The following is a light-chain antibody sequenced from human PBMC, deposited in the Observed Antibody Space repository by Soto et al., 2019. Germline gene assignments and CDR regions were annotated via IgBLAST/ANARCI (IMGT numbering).Light chain of an antibody. CDR3: QRRLHCPLT. CDR2: DAS. Sequence: DIVLTKSPATLSLSPAAIVTLSCRASQTVGQVLSCYQHSPGQGPRILVYDASNRTTGVPARFSGSGSETDFPLTISSLEPEDFAVYYCQRRLHCPLTFGQGTRLEIK. V-gene: IGKV3-11*01. J-gene: IGKJ5*01. CDR1: QTVGQV.